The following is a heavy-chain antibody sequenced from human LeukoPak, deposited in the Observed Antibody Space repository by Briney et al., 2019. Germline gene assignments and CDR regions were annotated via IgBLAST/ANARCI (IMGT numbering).Heavy chain of an antibody. CDR3: ARDLSSPNLWFGEATFDY. Sequence: SQTLSLTCAISGDSVSSNSAAWNWIRQSPSRGLEWLGRTYYRSKWYNDDAVSVKSRITINPDTSKNQFSLQLNSVTPEDTAVYYCARDLSSPNLWFGEATFDYWGQGTLVTVSS. CDR1: GDSVSSNSAA. CDR2: TYYRSKWYN. D-gene: IGHD3-10*01. J-gene: IGHJ4*02. V-gene: IGHV6-1*01.